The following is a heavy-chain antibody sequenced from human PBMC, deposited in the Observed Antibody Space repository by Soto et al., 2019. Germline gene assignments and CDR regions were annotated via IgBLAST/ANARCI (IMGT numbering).Heavy chain of an antibody. CDR1: GGSIISGGYY. CDR3: ARGSDYYDSSDLGY. CDR2: IYYSGST. Sequence: SSETLSLTCTVSGGSIISGGYYWIWIRQHPGKGLEWIGYIYYSGSTYYNPSLKSRVTISVDTSKNQFSLKLSSVTAADTAVYYCARGSDYYDSSDLGYWGQGTLVTVSS. J-gene: IGHJ4*02. V-gene: IGHV4-31*03. D-gene: IGHD3-22*01.